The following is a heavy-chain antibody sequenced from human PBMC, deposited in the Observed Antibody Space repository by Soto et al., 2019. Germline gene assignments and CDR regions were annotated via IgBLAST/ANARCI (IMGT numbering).Heavy chain of an antibody. CDR2: FYYSGST. CDR1: GGSISSSSYY. V-gene: IGHV4-39*01. Sequence: KTSETLSLTCTVSGGSISSSSYYWGWIRQPPGKGLEWIGSFYYSGSTYYNPSLKSRVTISVDTSKNQFSLKLSSVTAADTAVYYCARQQLRLLRGAFDIWGQGTVVTVSS. D-gene: IGHD6-25*01. CDR3: ARQQLRLLRGAFDI. J-gene: IGHJ3*02.